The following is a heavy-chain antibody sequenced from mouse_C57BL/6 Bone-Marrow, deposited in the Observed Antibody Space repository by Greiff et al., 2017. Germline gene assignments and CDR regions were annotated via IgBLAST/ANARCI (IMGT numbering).Heavy chain of an antibody. CDR2: IYPRSGNT. Sequence: VKVVESGAELARPGASVKLSCKASGYTFTSYGISWVKQRTGQGLEWIGEIYPRSGNTYYNEKFKGKATLTADKSSSTAYMELRSLTSEDSAVYFCARGTTVDYFDYWGQGTTLTVSS. CDR1: GYTFTSYG. CDR3: ARGTTVDYFDY. D-gene: IGHD1-1*01. J-gene: IGHJ2*01. V-gene: IGHV1-81*01.